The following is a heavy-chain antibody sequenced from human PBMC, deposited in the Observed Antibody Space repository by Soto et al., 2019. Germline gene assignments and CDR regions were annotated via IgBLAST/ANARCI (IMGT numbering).Heavy chain of an antibody. CDR2: ISPKSGDT. D-gene: IGHD3-16*01. J-gene: IGHJ4*02. CDR3: ARGPPRRGAPPTS. V-gene: IGHV1-2*02. Sequence: QVQLVQSGDEVQKSGASVKVSCEASGYIFTGYYIHWMRQAPGQGLEWMGWISPKSGDTNLAQKFKGRVTLTRDTPITPADRERTGLTSDDTALSYGARGPPRRGAPPTSGGKGTLLAVPS. CDR1: GYIFTGYY.